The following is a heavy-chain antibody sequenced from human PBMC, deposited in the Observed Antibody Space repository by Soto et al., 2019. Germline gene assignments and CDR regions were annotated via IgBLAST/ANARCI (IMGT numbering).Heavy chain of an antibody. CDR1: GYSFTSYW. V-gene: IGHV5-51*01. J-gene: IGHJ6*02. CDR2: IYPGDSGT. CDR3: ARQEMATIGLYGMDV. D-gene: IGHD5-12*01. Sequence: GESLKTSCKGSGYSFTSYWIGWVRQMPGKGLEWMGIIYPGDSGTRYSPSFQGQVTISADKSISTAYLQWSSLKASDTAMYYCARQEMATIGLYGMDVWGQGTTVTVSS.